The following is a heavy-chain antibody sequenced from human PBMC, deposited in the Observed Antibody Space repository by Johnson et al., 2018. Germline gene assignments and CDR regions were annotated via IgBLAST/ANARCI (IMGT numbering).Heavy chain of an antibody. J-gene: IGHJ3*01. CDR2: ISYDGSSQ. V-gene: IGHV3-30*18. CDR1: GFTFSNYG. Sequence: QVQLVESGGGVVQPGRSLGLSCAASGFTFSNYGMHWVRQAPGKGLEWVAVISYDGSSQYSADSVKVRFTISRDNSKNTMYLQMNSLRAEDTAVYYCAKRRGTPSTLFDAFDVWGQGTMVTVSS. D-gene: IGHD3-16*01. CDR3: AKRRGTPSTLFDAFDV.